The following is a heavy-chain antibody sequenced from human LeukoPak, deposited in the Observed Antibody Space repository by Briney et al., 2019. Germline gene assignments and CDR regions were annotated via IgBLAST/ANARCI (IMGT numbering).Heavy chain of an antibody. V-gene: IGHV3-21*01. D-gene: IGHD2-15*01. CDR1: GFTFSSYS. J-gene: IGHJ3*02. Sequence: PGGSLRLSCAASGFTFSSYSMNWVRQAPGKGLEWVSSISSSSSYIYYADSVKGRFTISRDNAKNSLYLQMNSLRAEDTAVYYCARRGGYCSGGSCYGFHAFDIWGQGTMVTVSS. CDR3: ARRGGYCSGGSCYGFHAFDI. CDR2: ISSSSSYI.